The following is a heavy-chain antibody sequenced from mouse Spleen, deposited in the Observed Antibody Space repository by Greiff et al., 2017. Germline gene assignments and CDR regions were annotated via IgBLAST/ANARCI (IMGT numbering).Heavy chain of an antibody. V-gene: IGHV1-7*01. CDR3: ARPLQGYVGMDY. CDR1: GYTFTSYW. CDR2: INPSSGYA. D-gene: IGHD2-2*01. J-gene: IGHJ4*01. Sequence: VQLVESGAELAKPGASVKLSCKASGYTFTSYWMHWVKQRPGQGLEWIGYINPSSGYAKYNQKFKDKATLTADKSSSTAYMQLSSLTYEDSAVYYCARPLQGYVGMDYWGQGTSVTVSS.